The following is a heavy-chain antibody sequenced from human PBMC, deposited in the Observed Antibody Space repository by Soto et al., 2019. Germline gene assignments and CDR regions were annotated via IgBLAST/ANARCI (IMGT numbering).Heavy chain of an antibody. V-gene: IGHV4-34*01. CDR1: GGSFSGYY. J-gene: IGHJ6*02. CDR2: INHSGST. Sequence: SETLSLTCAVYGGSFSGYYWSWIRQPPGKGLEWIGEINHSGSTNCNPSLKSRVTISVDTSKNQFSLKLSSVTAADTAVYYCARGKAAAGTHYYYYGMDVWGQGTTVTVSS. CDR3: ARGKAAAGTHYYYYGMDV. D-gene: IGHD6-13*01.